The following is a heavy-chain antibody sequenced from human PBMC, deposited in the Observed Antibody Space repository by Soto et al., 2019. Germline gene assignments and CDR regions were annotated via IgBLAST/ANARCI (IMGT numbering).Heavy chain of an antibody. CDR2: INHSGST. CDR1: GGSFSGYY. Sequence: SETLSLTCAVYGGSFSGYYWSWIRQPPGKGLEWIGEINHSGSTNYNPSLKSRVTISVDTSKNQFSLKLSSVTAADTAVYYCARVLDRGRPWFDPWGQGTLVTVSS. V-gene: IGHV4-34*01. CDR3: ARVLDRGRPWFDP. J-gene: IGHJ5*02. D-gene: IGHD6-6*01.